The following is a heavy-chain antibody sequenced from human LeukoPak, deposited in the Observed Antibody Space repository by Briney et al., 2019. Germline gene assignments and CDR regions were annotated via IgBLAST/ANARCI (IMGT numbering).Heavy chain of an antibody. J-gene: IGHJ4*02. V-gene: IGHV1-69*13. CDR2: IIPIFGTA. CDR3: ARGPMVRGVSFDY. Sequence: SVKVSCKASGYTFTSYGISWVRQAPGQGLEWMGGIIPIFGTANYAQKFQGRVTITADESTSTAYMELSSLRSEDTAVYYCARGPMVRGVSFDYWGQGTLVTVSS. CDR1: GYTFTSYG. D-gene: IGHD3-10*01.